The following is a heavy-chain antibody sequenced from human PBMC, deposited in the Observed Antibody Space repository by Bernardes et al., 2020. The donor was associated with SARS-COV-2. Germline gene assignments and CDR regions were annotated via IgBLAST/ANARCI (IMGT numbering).Heavy chain of an antibody. V-gene: IGHV3-30*03. D-gene: IGHD1-26*01. CDR1: GFTFRSYG. CDR3: ARPWGGSYVGFFDY. Sequence: GGSLRVLCAASGFTFRSYGMHWVRQAPGKGLEWVAVISYDGSNKYYADSVKGRFTISRDNSKNTLYLQMNSLRAEDTAVYYCARPWGGSYVGFFDYWGQGTLVTVSS. CDR2: ISYDGSNK. J-gene: IGHJ4*02.